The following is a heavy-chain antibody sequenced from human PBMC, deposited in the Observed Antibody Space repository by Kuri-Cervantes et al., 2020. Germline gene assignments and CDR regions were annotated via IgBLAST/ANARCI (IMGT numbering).Heavy chain of an antibody. Sequence: SETLSLTCAVYGGSFSGYYWSWIRQPPGKGLEWIGEINHSGSTYYNPSLKSRVTISVDTSKNQFSLKLSSVTAADTAVYYCAREKMVRGVISRVWFDPWGQGTLVTVSS. CDR3: AREKMVRGVISRVWFDP. CDR2: INHSGST. V-gene: IGHV4-34*01. J-gene: IGHJ5*02. CDR1: GGSFSGYY. D-gene: IGHD3-10*01.